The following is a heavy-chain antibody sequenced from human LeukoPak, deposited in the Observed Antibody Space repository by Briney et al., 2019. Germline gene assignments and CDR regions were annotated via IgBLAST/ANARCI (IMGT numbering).Heavy chain of an antibody. D-gene: IGHD1-26*01. V-gene: IGHV4-61*02. J-gene: IGHJ4*02. CDR2: IYTSGST. CDR3: ARETGSGSYQTSLFDY. Sequence: PSETLSLTCTVSGGSISSGGYYWSWIRQPAGKGLEWIGRIYTSGSTNYNPSLKSRVTMSVDTSKNQFSLKLSSVTAADTAVYYCARETGSGSYQTSLFDYWGQGTLVTVSS. CDR1: GGSISSGGYY.